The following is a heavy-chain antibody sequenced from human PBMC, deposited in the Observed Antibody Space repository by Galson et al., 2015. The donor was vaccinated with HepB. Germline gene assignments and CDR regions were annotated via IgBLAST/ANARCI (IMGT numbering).Heavy chain of an antibody. J-gene: IGHJ3*02. CDR2: ISYDGSNK. D-gene: IGHD3-22*01. CDR3: ASIDYDSSGYYYGPDAFDI. CDR1: GFTFSSYA. Sequence: SLRLSCAASGFTFSSYAMHWVRQAPGKGLEWVAVISYDGSNKYYADSVKGRFTISRDNSKNTLYLQMNSLRAEDTAVYYCASIDYDSSGYYYGPDAFDIWGQGTMVTVSS. V-gene: IGHV3-30-3*01.